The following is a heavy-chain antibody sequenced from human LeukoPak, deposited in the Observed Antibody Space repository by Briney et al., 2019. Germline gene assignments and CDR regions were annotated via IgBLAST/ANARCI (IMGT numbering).Heavy chain of an antibody. CDR2: IYHSGST. D-gene: IGHD3-3*01. Sequence: SETLSLTCTVSGYSISSGFYWGWIRQPPGKGLEWIGNIYHSGSTYYNPSLKSRVTTSVDTSKNQFSLKLSSVTAADTAVYYCARDSSLLEWLFSYYFDYWGQGTLVTVSS. J-gene: IGHJ4*02. CDR3: ARDSSLLEWLFSYYFDY. V-gene: IGHV4-38-2*02. CDR1: GYSISSGFY.